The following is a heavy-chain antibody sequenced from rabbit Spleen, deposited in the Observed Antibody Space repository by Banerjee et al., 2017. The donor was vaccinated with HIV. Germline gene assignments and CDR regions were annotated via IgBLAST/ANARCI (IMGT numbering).Heavy chain of an antibody. V-gene: IGHV1S40*01. D-gene: IGHD8-1*01. J-gene: IGHJ6*01. Sequence: QSLEVSGGDMVKPGASLTITCTASGVSFTNNNYMCWVRQDPGKGLEWIACIDTGRSGFTYFASWAKGRFTISKTSSTSVTLQMTSLTAADTATYFCARDTGSSFSSYGMDLWGPGTLVTVS. CDR3: ARDTGSSFSSYGMDL. CDR1: GVSFTNNNY. CDR2: IDTGRSGFT.